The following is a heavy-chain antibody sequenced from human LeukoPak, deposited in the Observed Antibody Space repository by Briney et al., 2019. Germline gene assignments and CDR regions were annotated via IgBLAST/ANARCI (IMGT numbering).Heavy chain of an antibody. V-gene: IGHV1-2*02. CDR2: INPNSGGT. D-gene: IGHD3-22*01. Sequence: ASVKVSCKASGYTFTGYYMHWARQAPGQGLEWMGWINPNSGGTNYAQKFQGRVTMTRDTSISTAYMELSRLRSDDTAVYYCARLYYDSSVGTLWGQGTLVTVSS. J-gene: IGHJ4*02. CDR1: GYTFTGYY. CDR3: ARLYYDSSVGTL.